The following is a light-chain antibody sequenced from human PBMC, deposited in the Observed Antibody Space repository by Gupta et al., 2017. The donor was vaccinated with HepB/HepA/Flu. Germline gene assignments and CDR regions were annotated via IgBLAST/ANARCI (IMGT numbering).Light chain of an antibody. J-gene: IGKJ1*01. CDR1: QSISSW. CDR3: QQYNSYPWT. V-gene: IGKV1-5*03. Sequence: EIQMTQSLSTLLASVGDRVTITCRASQSISSWLAWYQQKPGKAPKLLIYKASSLESGVPSRFSGSGSGTEFTLTISSLQPDDFATYYCQQYNSYPWTFGQGTKVEIK. CDR2: KAS.